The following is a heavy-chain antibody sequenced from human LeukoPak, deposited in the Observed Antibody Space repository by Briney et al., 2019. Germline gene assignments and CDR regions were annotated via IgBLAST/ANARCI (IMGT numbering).Heavy chain of an antibody. CDR2: FDPEDGET. Sequence: ASVEVSCKVSGYTLIELSMHWVRQAPGKGLEWMGGFDPEDGETIYAQKFQGRVTMTEDTSTDTAYMELSSLRSEDTAVYYCATLYYYDSSGYYYALGYFQHWGQGTLVTVSS. V-gene: IGHV1-24*01. D-gene: IGHD3-22*01. CDR3: ATLYYYDSSGYYYALGYFQH. CDR1: GYTLIELS. J-gene: IGHJ1*01.